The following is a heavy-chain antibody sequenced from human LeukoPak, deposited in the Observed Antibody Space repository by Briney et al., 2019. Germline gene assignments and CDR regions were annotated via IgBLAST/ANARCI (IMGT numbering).Heavy chain of an antibody. Sequence: GGSLRLSCAASGFTFTSHGMHWVRQAPGKGLEWVAIIWFDGSQKYYADSVKGRFTISRDNSKNTLYLQMNSLRAEDTAVYYCAKGGPHYGSGSYYAFDYWGQGTLVTVSS. CDR2: IWFDGSQK. CDR3: AKGGPHYGSGSYYAFDY. J-gene: IGHJ4*02. D-gene: IGHD3-10*01. CDR1: GFTFTSHG. V-gene: IGHV3-30*02.